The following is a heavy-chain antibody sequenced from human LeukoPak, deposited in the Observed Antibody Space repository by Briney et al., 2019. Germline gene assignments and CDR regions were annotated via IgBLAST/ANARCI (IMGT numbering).Heavy chain of an antibody. D-gene: IGHD2-15*01. V-gene: IGHV4-39*01. J-gene: IGHJ3*02. CDR3: CSYGLDAFDI. Sequence: PSETLSLTCTVSGGSISGSYYYWGWIRQPPGKGLEWIGSFYYSGSTYYNPSLKSRVTISVDPSKKQFSLKLRSVTAADTAVYYCCSYGLDAFDIWGQGTMVTVSS. CDR2: FYYSGST. CDR1: GGSISGSYYY.